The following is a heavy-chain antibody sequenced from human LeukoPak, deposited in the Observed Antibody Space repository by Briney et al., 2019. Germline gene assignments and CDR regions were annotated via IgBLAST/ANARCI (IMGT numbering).Heavy chain of an antibody. J-gene: IGHJ6*02. CDR1: GYTFTSYC. CDR2: INDYNGNT. CDR3: ARDQSSSWYSPYYYGMDV. Sequence: GASVKVSCKASGYTFTSYCIIWVRQAPGQGLEWMGWINDYNGNTNYAQKLQGRVTMTTDTSTSTAYMELRSLRSDDTAVYYCARDQSSSWYSPYYYGMDVWGQGTTVTVSS. D-gene: IGHD6-13*01. V-gene: IGHV1-18*01.